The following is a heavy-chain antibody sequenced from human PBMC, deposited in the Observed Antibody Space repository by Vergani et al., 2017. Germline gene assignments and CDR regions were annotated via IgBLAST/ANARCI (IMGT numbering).Heavy chain of an antibody. D-gene: IGHD3-10*01. CDR1: GFTFRNYA. V-gene: IGHV3-23*01. CDR3: ANGGGYYGSGAWEY. CDR2: ISTSGGST. J-gene: IGHJ4*02. Sequence: EVQLLESGGGLAQPGGSLRLSCAASGFTFRNYAMSWVRQAPGKGLEWVSVISTSGGSTYYADSVKGRFTISRDNSKNTLYLQMNSLRADDTAVYYCANGGGYYGSGAWEYWGQGTLVTVSS.